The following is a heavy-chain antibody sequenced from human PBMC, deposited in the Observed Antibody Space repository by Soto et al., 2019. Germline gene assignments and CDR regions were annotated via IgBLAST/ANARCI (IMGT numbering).Heavy chain of an antibody. CDR2: IYHSGST. V-gene: IGHV4-30-2*01. CDR1: GGSISSGGYS. CDR3: ARGPMATIPYYFDY. D-gene: IGHD5-12*01. J-gene: IGHJ4*02. Sequence: SETLSLTCAVSGGSISSGGYSWSWTRQPPGKGLEWIGYIYHSGSTYYNPSLKSRVTISVDRSKNQFSLKLSSVTAADTAVYYCARGPMATIPYYFDYWGQGTLVTVSS.